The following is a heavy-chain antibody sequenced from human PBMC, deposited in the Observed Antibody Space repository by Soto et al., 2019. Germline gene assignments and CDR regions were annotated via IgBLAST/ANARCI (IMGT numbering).Heavy chain of an antibody. D-gene: IGHD6-6*01. V-gene: IGHV1-69*04. Sequence: ASVKVSCKASGGTFSSYTISWVRQAPGQGLEWMGRIIPILGIANYAQKFQGRVTITADKSTSTAYMELSSLRSEDTALYYCARDMYSSSSGPCHYWGQGTLVTVSS. CDR3: ARDMYSSSSGPCHY. CDR1: GGTFSSYT. CDR2: IIPILGIA. J-gene: IGHJ4*02.